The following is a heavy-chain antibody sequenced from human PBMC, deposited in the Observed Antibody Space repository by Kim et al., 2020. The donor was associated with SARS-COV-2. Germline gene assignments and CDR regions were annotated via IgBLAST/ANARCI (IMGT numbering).Heavy chain of an antibody. V-gene: IGHV3-48*02. CDR2: IRSSSSTI. J-gene: IGHJ3*02. CDR1: GFTFSAYS. CDR3: ARDFLYAFDI. Sequence: GGSLRLSCAASGFTFSAYSMNWVRQAPGKGLEWVSYIRSSSSTIFYADSVKGRFTISSDNAKNSLYLQMNSLRDEDTAVYYCARDFLYAFDIWGQGTMVTVSS.